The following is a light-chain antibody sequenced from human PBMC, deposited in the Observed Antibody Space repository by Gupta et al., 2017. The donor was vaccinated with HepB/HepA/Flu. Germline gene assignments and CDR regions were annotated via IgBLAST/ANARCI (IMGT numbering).Light chain of an antibody. J-gene: IGKJ4*01. CDR3: QQEDNLPIT. CDR2: DAS. CDR1: QDISNY. Sequence: IQMTQSPSSLSASVGDRVTITCQASQDISNYLNWYQQKPGKAPKLLIYDASNLETGVPSRFSGSGSGTDFTFTISSLQPEDIATYYCQQEDNLPITFGGGTKVDIK. V-gene: IGKV1-33*01.